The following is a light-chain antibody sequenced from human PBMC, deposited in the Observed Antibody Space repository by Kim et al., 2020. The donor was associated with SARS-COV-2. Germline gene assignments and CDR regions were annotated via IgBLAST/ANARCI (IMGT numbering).Light chain of an antibody. J-gene: IGLJ3*02. CDR3: NSRDSSGNHLV. Sequence: SELTQDPAVSVALGQTVRITCQGDSLRSYYASWYQQKPGQAPVLVIYGKNNRPSGIPDRFSGSSSGNTASLTITGAQAEDEADYYCNSRDSSGNHLVFGGGTKLTV. V-gene: IGLV3-19*01. CDR1: SLRSYY. CDR2: GKN.